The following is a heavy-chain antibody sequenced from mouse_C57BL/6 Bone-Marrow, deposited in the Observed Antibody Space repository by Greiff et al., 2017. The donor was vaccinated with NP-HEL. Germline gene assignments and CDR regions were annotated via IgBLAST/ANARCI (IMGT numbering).Heavy chain of an antibody. CDR1: GYTFTDYY. V-gene: IGHV1-76*01. CDR3: ASLCSYFDV. CDR2: IYPGSGNT. Sequence: QVQLQQSGAELVRPGASVKLSCKASGYTFTDYYINWVKQRPGQGLEWIARIYPGSGNTYYNEKFKGKATLTAEKSSSTAYRQLSSLTSEDSAVYFCASLCSYFDVWGTGTTVTVSS. J-gene: IGHJ1*03.